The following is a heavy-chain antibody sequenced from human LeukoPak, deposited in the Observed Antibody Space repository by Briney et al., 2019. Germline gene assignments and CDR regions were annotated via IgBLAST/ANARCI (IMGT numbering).Heavy chain of an antibody. CDR1: GGSFSGYY. D-gene: IGHD6-13*01. CDR3: AREYSSSPSYNWFDP. CDR2: INHSGST. Sequence: SETLSLTCAVYGGSFSGYYWNWIRQPPGKGLEWIGEINHSGSTNYNPSLKSRVTISVGTSKNQFSLNLSSVTAADTAVYYCAREYSSSPSYNWFDPWGQGTLVTVSS. J-gene: IGHJ5*02. V-gene: IGHV4-34*01.